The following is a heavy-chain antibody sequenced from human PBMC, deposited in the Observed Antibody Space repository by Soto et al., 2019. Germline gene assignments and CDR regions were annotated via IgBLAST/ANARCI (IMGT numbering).Heavy chain of an antibody. J-gene: IGHJ4*02. CDR3: ARGGIDIVLMVYAIRYFDY. V-gene: IGHV3-21*01. CDR1: GFTFSSYS. D-gene: IGHD2-8*01. CDR2: ISSSSSYI. Sequence: EVQLVESGGGLVKPGGSLRLSCAASGFTFSSYSMNWVRQAPGKGLEWVSSISSSSSYIYYADSVKGRFTISRDNAKNSLYLQMNSLRAEDTAVYYCARGGIDIVLMVYAIRYFDYWGQGTLVTVSS.